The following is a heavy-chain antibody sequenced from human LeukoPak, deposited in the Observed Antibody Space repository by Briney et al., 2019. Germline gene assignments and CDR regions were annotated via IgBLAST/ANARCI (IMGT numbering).Heavy chain of an antibody. D-gene: IGHD4/OR15-4a*01. CDR2: IYSGGNT. CDR1: GFTVSSNS. V-gene: IGHV3-53*01. CDR3: ARRAGAYSHPYDY. J-gene: IGHJ4*02. Sequence: GGSLRLSCTVSGFTVSSNSWSWVRQAPGKGLEWVSFIYSGGNTHYSDSVKGRFTISRDNSKNTLYLQMNSLRAEDTAVYYCARRAGAYSHPYDYWGQGTLVTVSS.